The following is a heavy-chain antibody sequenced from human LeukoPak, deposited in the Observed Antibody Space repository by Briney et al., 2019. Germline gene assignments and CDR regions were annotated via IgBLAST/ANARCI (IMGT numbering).Heavy chain of an antibody. D-gene: IGHD1-1*01. V-gene: IGHV1-46*01. CDR3: ARDRLERLGEYYYYYYMDV. CDR1: GYTFTSYY. J-gene: IGHJ6*03. Sequence: ASVKVSCKASGYTFTSYYMHWVRQAPGQGLEWMGIINPSGGSTSYAQKFQGRVTMTRDMSTSTVYMELSSLRFEDTAVYYCARDRLERLGEYYYYYYMDVWGKGTTVTVSS. CDR2: INPSGGST.